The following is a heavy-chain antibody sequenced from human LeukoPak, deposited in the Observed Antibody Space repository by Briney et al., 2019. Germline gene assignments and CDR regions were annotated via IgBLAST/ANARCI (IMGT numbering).Heavy chain of an antibody. CDR2: IYHSGST. J-gene: IGHJ3*02. D-gene: IGHD3-22*01. CDR3: AREGPLPSDSSGPTDAFDI. CDR1: GYSISSGYY. V-gene: IGHV4-38-2*02. Sequence: PSETLSLTCTVSGYSISSGYYWGWIRQPPGKGLEWIGSIYHSGSTYYNPSLKSRVTISVDTSKNQFSLKLSSVTAADTAVYYCAREGPLPSDSSGPTDAFDIWGQGTMVTVSS.